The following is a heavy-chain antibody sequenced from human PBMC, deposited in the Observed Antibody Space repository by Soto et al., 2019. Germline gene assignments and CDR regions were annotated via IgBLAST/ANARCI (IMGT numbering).Heavy chain of an antibody. CDR1: GYTFTSYQ. V-gene: IGHV1-46*01. CDR2: INPSGGRI. J-gene: IGHJ6*02. CDR3: ARDGPPTTTGVGPSYTMDV. Sequence: QMQLVQSGAEVKKPGASVKVSCKASGYTFTSYQMHWVRQAPGQGLEWMGIINPSGGRIRYAPRFQGRVMMTRDTSTNTVYMELRSLRSEDTAVYYCARDGPPTTTGVGPSYTMDVWGQGTTVTVS. D-gene: IGHD3-3*01.